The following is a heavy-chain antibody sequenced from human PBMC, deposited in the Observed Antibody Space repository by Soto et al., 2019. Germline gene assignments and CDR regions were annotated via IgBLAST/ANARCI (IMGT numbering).Heavy chain of an antibody. CDR3: ARVVPYYYDSSGYYYKDY. Sequence: QVQLVQSGAEVKKPGASVKVSCKASGYTFTSYGISWVRQAPEQGLEWMGWISAYNGNTNYAQKLQGRVTMTTDTSTSTAYMELRSLRSDDTAVYYCARVVPYYYDSSGYYYKDYWGQGTLVTVSS. CDR1: GYTFTSYG. J-gene: IGHJ4*02. CDR2: ISAYNGNT. D-gene: IGHD3-22*01. V-gene: IGHV1-18*01.